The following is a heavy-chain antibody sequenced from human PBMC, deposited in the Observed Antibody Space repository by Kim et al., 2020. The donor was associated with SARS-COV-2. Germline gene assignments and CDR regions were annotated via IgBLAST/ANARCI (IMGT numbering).Heavy chain of an antibody. J-gene: IGHJ4*02. CDR2: INHSGST. CDR3: ARGDCSGGSCSFY. D-gene: IGHD2-15*01. V-gene: IGHV4-34*01. Sequence: SETLSLTCAVYGGSFSGYYWSWIRQPPGKGLEWIGEINHSGSTNYNPSLKSRVTISVDTSKNQFSLKLSSVTAADTAVYYCARGDCSGGSCSFYWGQGTLVTVSS. CDR1: GGSFSGYY.